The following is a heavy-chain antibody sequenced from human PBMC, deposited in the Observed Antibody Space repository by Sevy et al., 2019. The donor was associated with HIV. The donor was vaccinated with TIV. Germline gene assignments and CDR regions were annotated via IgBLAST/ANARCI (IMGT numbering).Heavy chain of an antibody. CDR3: ARDPPKGSRGSWFDT. D-gene: IGHD3-10*01. V-gene: IGHV3-53*01. CDR1: GLTVSSNY. Sequence: GGPLRLSCAASGLTVSSNYMSWVRQAPGKGLEWVSTLYSAGSTFYAESVKGRFTISRDNSKNTLYLQMNSLRAEDTAVYYCARDPPKGSRGSWFDTWDQGTLVTVSS. CDR2: LYSAGST. J-gene: IGHJ5*02.